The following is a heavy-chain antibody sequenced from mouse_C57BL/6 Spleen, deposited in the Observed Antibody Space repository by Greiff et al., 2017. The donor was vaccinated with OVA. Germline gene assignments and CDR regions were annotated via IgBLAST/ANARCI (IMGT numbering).Heavy chain of an antibody. Sequence: GQLQQSGAELVRPGTSANYSCKASGYAFTNYLIEWVKQRPGQGLEWIGVINPGSGGTNYNEKFKGKATLTADKSSSTAYMQLSSLTSEDSAVYFCARGEAQAPFAYWGQGTLVTVSA. V-gene: IGHV1-54*01. J-gene: IGHJ3*01. CDR1: GYAFTNYL. CDR3: ARGEAQAPFAY. CDR2: INPGSGGT. D-gene: IGHD3-2*02.